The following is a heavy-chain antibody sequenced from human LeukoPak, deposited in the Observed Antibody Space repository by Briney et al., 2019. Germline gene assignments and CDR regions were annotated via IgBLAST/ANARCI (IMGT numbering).Heavy chain of an antibody. D-gene: IGHD6-13*01. Sequence: PGGSLRLSCAASGFTFDDYAMHWVRQAPGKGLEWVSLISGDGGSTYYADSVKGRFTISRDNSKNSLYLQMNSLRTEDTAVYYCARDRGSSSRVDYWGQGTLVTVSS. V-gene: IGHV3-43*02. CDR1: GFTFDDYA. CDR2: ISGDGGST. CDR3: ARDRGSSSRVDY. J-gene: IGHJ4*02.